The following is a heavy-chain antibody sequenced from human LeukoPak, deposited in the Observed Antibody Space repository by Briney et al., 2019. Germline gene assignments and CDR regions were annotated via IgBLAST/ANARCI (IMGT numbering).Heavy chain of an antibody. CDR3: ARGPDGQWEPPFDY. CDR1: GGSISSGSYY. V-gene: IGHV4-61*01. CDR2: MSYSGRT. Sequence: PSQTLSLTCTVSGGSISSGSYYWSWIRQTPEKGLEWIGYMSYSGRTDYGPSLKSRVTMSVDTSKNQFSLKLSSVTAADTAVYYCARGPDGQWEPPFDYWGQGTLVTVSS. D-gene: IGHD1-26*01. J-gene: IGHJ4*02.